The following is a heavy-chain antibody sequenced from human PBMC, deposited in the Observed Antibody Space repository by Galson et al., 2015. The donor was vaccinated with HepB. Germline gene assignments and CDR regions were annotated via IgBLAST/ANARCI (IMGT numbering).Heavy chain of an antibody. Sequence: SLRLSCAASGFTFGDFAMTWVRQAPGKGLEWVCFVRGRAYGEITQYAASVKGRFTIARDDSKSIAYLQMNSLKTEDTAVYYCARGDYGGPLDYWGQGTLITVSS. J-gene: IGHJ4*02. CDR1: GFTFGDFA. CDR3: ARGDYGGPLDY. D-gene: IGHD4-23*01. V-gene: IGHV3-49*04. CDR2: VRGRAYGEIT.